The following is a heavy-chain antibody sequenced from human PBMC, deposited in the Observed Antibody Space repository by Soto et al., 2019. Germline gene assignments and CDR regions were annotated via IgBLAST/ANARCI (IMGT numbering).Heavy chain of an antibody. CDR3: ATPPRADGYGMDV. Sequence: VASVKVSCKASGGTFSSYAISWVRQAPGQGLEWMGGIIPIFGTANYAQKFQGRVTITADESTSTAYMELSSLRSEDTAVYYCATPPRADGYGMDVWGQGTTVTVSS. J-gene: IGHJ6*02. CDR1: GGTFSSYA. CDR2: IIPIFGTA. V-gene: IGHV1-69*13.